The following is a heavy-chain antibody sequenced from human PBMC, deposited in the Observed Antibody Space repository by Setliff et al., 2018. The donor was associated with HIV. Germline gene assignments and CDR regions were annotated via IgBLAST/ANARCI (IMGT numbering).Heavy chain of an antibody. CDR1: GGSISSYY. J-gene: IGHJ6*03. V-gene: IGHV4-59*01. CDR3: ARARFWSGYYTGDNYYYMDV. Sequence: SETLSLTCTVSGGSISSYYWSWIRQPPGKGLEWIGYIYYRWSTNYNPSLKSRVTISVDTSKNQFSLKLSSVTAADTAVYYCARARFWSGYYTGDNYYYMDVWGKGTTVTVSS. CDR2: IYYRWST. D-gene: IGHD3-3*01.